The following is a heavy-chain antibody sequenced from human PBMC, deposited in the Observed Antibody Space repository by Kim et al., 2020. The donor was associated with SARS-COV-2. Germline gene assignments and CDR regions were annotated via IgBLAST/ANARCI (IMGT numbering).Heavy chain of an antibody. CDR3: ARTSVLRYFDWSYYYYGMDV. Sequence: WSWIRQPPGKGLEWIGEINHSGSTNYNPSLKSRVTISVDTSKNQFSLKLSSVTAADTAVYYCARTSVLRYFDWSYYYYGMDVWGQGTTVTVSS. J-gene: IGHJ6*02. CDR2: INHSGST. D-gene: IGHD3-9*01. V-gene: IGHV4-34*01.